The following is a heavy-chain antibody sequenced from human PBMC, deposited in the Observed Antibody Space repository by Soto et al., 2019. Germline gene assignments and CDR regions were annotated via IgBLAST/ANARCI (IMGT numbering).Heavy chain of an antibody. CDR2: VSSSSSYI. J-gene: IGHJ4*02. V-gene: IGHV3-21*01. Sequence: EVQLVESGGGLVKPGGSLRLSCAASGFTFSGHTINWVRQAPGKGLEWVSSVSSSSSYIYYADSVKGRFTVSRDNAEKSLYLQMISLRAEDTAIYYCARCMGFDGSGYSFFDSWGQGTLVTVSS. CDR3: ARCMGFDGSGYSFFDS. D-gene: IGHD3-10*01. CDR1: GFTFSGHT.